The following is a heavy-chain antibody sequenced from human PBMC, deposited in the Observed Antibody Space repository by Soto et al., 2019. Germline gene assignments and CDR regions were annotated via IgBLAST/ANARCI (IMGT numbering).Heavy chain of an antibody. CDR1: GFTFNDYT. CDR2: IRGKAYGGTT. Sequence: GGSLRLSCTASGFTFNDYTLSWVRQAPGKGLEWVAFIRGKAYGGTTEYAASVKGRFTISRDDSKSIAYLQMNGLKTEDTAVYYCTAGKLYPSLAFDYWFQGTLITVS. V-gene: IGHV3-49*04. D-gene: IGHD2-8*01. J-gene: IGHJ4*02. CDR3: TAGKLYPSLAFDY.